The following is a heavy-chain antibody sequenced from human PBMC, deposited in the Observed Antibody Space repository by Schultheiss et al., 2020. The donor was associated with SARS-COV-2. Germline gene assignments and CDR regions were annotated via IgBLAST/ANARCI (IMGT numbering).Heavy chain of an antibody. V-gene: IGHV4-61*01. D-gene: IGHD3-10*01. J-gene: IGHJ4*02. Sequence: SETLSLTCTVSGGSVSSGSYYWSWIRQPPGKGLEWIGYIYYSGSTYYNPSLKSRVTISVDTSKNQFSLKLSSVTAADTAVYYCARGPGGFEVDYWGQGTLVTVSS. CDR2: IYYSGST. CDR1: GGSVSSGSYY. CDR3: ARGPGGFEVDY.